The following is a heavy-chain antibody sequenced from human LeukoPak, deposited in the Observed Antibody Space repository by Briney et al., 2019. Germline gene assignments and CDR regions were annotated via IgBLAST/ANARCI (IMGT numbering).Heavy chain of an antibody. D-gene: IGHD6-13*01. CDR3: AKEWQQLAMAPGVDWFDP. CDR1: GFTFSSYA. Sequence: PGGSLRLSCAASGFTFSSYAMSWVRQAPGRGLEWVSAISGSGGSTYYADSVKGRFTISRDNSKNTLYLQMNSLRAEDTAVYYCAKEWQQLAMAPGVDWFDPWGQGTLVTVSS. CDR2: ISGSGGST. J-gene: IGHJ5*02. V-gene: IGHV3-23*01.